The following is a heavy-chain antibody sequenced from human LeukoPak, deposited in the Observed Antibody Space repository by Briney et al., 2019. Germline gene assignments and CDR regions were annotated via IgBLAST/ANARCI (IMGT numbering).Heavy chain of an antibody. CDR2: ISDSGGRT. D-gene: IGHD3-22*01. CDR1: GFSFSSYA. Sequence: PGGSLRLSCVASGFSFSSYAMSWVRQAPGKGLEWVSSISDSGGRTYFADSVNGRLTISRDNSKNTLYLQLDSLRAEDTAVYYCAKQVFGSSGSFYHFDYWGQGALVTVSS. CDR3: AKQVFGSSGSFYHFDY. V-gene: IGHV3-23*01. J-gene: IGHJ4*02.